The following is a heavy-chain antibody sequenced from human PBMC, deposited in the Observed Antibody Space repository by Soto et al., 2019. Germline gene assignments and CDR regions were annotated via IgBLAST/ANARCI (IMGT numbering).Heavy chain of an antibody. D-gene: IGHD3-3*01. V-gene: IGHV4-59*01. CDR1: GGSISSYY. CDR2: IYYSGST. J-gene: IGHJ6*03. Sequence: QVQLQESGPGLVKPSETLSLTCTVSGGSISSYYWSWIRQPPGKGLEWIGYIYYSGSTNYNPSLKSRVTRSVDTSKNQFSLKLSSVTAADTAVYYCARENYDFWSGPLDYYYMDVWGKGTTVTVSS. CDR3: ARENYDFWSGPLDYYYMDV.